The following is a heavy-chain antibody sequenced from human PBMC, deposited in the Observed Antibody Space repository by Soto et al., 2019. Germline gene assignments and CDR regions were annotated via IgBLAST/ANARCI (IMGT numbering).Heavy chain of an antibody. Sequence: GGSLRLSCAASGFTFSDFYMNWIRQAPGKGLEWLSSISASGGSIYSADSVKGRFTISRDNDKKSLFLQMNSLRAEDTAVYYCARAWGNFDFWGQGTLVTVSS. D-gene: IGHD3-16*01. CDR1: GFTFSDFY. CDR2: ISASGGSI. V-gene: IGHV3-11*01. CDR3: ARAWGNFDF. J-gene: IGHJ4*02.